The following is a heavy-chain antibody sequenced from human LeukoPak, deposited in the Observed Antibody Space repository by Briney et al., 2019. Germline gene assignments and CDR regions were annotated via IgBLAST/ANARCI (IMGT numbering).Heavy chain of an antibody. CDR1: GFTFSSYA. Sequence: GGSLRLSRAASGFTFSSYAMHWVRQAPGKGLEWVAVISYDGSNKYYADSVKGRFTISRDNSKNTLYLQMNSLRAEDTAVYYCASSGDDAFDIWGQGTMVTVSS. J-gene: IGHJ3*02. D-gene: IGHD7-27*01. CDR2: ISYDGSNK. V-gene: IGHV3-30-3*01. CDR3: ASSGDDAFDI.